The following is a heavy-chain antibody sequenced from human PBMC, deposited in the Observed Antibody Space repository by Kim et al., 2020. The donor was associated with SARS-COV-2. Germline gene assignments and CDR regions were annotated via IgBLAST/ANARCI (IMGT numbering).Heavy chain of an antibody. D-gene: IGHD6-19*01. CDR3: ARDLSSGWYHWFDP. Sequence: ASVKVSCKASGYTFTSYAMNWVRQAPGQGLEWMGWINTNTGNPTYAQGFTGRFVFSLDTSVSTAYLQISSLKAEDTAVYYCARDLSSGWYHWFDPWGQGTLVTVSS. J-gene: IGHJ5*02. CDR2: INTNTGNP. CDR1: GYTFTSYA. V-gene: IGHV7-4-1*02.